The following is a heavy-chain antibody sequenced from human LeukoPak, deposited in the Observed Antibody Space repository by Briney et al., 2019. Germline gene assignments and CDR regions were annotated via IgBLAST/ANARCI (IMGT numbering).Heavy chain of an antibody. V-gene: IGHV4-34*01. D-gene: IGHD2-21*02. CDR3: ARHRQLAYCGGDCRINDY. CDR1: GGSFSGYY. J-gene: IGHJ4*02. CDR2: INHSGST. Sequence: SETLSLTCAVYGGSFSGYYWSWIRQPPGKGLEWIGEINHSGSTNYNPSLKSRVTISVDTSKNQFSLKLSPVTAADTAVYYCARHRQLAYCGGDCRINDYWGQGTLVTVSS.